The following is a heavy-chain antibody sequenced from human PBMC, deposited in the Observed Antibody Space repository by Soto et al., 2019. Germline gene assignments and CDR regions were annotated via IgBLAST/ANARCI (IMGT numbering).Heavy chain of an antibody. CDR3: ARANWFSGY. J-gene: IGHJ4*02. D-gene: IGHD7-27*01. CDR1: GGSINNHY. CDR2: IYYTGST. Sequence: QVHLQDSGPGLVKPSETLSLTCTVSGGSINNHYWRWIRQPPGKGLEWIGYIYYTGSTNYNPSLKSRVTMSVDTSRNPCSLNLTSLTAADTAIYYCARANWFSGYWGQGTLVTVSS. V-gene: IGHV4-59*11.